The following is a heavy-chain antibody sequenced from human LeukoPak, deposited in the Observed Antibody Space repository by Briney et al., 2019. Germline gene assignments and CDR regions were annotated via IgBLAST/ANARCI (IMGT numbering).Heavy chain of an antibody. D-gene: IGHD5-18*01. V-gene: IGHV3-30*02. CDR3: AKDPVDTATYYYYYMDV. CDR2: IRYDGSNK. CDR1: GFTFSSYG. Sequence: PGGSLRLSCAASGFTFSSYGMHWVRQAPGKGLEWVAFIRYDGSNKYYADSVKGRFTISRDNSKNTLYLQMNSLRAEDTAVYYCAKDPVDTATYYYYYMDVWGKGTTVTISS. J-gene: IGHJ6*03.